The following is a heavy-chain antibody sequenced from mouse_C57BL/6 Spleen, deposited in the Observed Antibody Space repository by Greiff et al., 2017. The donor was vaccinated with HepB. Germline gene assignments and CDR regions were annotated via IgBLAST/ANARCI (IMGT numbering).Heavy chain of an antibody. CDR1: GYSITSGYY. V-gene: IGHV3-6*01. D-gene: IGHD1-1*01. J-gene: IGHJ2*01. CDR2: ISYDGSN. CDR3: ARDRDYYGSRAFFDY. Sequence: ESGPGLVKPSQSLSLTCSVTGYSITSGYYWNWIRQFPGNKLEWMGYISYDGSNNYNPSLKNRISITRDTSKNQFFLKLNSVTTEDTATYYCARDRDYYGSRAFFDYWGQGTTLTVSS.